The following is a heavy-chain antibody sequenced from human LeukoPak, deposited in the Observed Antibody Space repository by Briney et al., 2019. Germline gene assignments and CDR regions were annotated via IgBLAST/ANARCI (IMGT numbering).Heavy chain of an antibody. J-gene: IGHJ4*02. D-gene: IGHD5-12*01. CDR2: IYSGGST. V-gene: IGHV3-53*01. CDR3: ARGGRATRTLHY. Sequence: GGSLRLSCAASGFTFSSNYMSWVRQAPGKGLEWVSLIYSGGSTYYADSVKGRFTISRDNSKNTLYLQMNNLRAEDTAVYYCARGGRATRTLHYWGQGTLVTVSS. CDR1: GFTFSSNY.